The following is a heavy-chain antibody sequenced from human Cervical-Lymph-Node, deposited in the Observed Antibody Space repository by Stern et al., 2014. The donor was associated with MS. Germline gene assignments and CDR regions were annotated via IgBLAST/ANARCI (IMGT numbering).Heavy chain of an antibody. CDR3: AIGGLYYYYSGMDV. J-gene: IGHJ6*02. Sequence: EQLVESGAEVKKPGSSGKVSCKASGGTFSNSSITWVRQATGQGNEWMGRIITIFGAKHYAEMFQRRVKIQADESTITYYMELSSLISEDTAVYYCAIGGLYYYYSGMDVWGQWTTVTVSS. CDR1: GGTFSNSS. V-gene: IGHV1-69*18. CDR2: IITIFGAK.